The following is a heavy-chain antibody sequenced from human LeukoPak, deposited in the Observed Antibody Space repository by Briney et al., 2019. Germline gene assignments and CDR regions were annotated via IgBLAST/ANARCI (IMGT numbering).Heavy chain of an antibody. D-gene: IGHD3-3*01. CDR2: IIPIFGTA. Sequence: SVKVSCKASGGTFSSFAISWVRQAPGQGLEWMGGIIPIFGTANYAQKFQGRVTITTDESTSTAYMELSSLRSEDTAVYYCARGARLLTIFGVVSWFDPWGQGTLVTVSS. CDR3: ARGARLLTIFGVVSWFDP. CDR1: GGTFSSFA. J-gene: IGHJ5*02. V-gene: IGHV1-69*05.